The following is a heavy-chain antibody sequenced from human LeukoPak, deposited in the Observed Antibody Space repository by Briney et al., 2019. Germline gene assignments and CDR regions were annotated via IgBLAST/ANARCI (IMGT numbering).Heavy chain of an antibody. CDR1: GFTFSSYG. V-gene: IGHV3-23*01. CDR2: VSGSGGST. Sequence: GGSLSLSCAASGFTFSSYGMSWVRQAPGKGLEWVSAVSGSGGSTNYADSVKGRFTISRDNSKNTLYLQMNSLRAEDTAVYYCAKGGLMTTVTSFYYYMDVWGKGTTVTISS. D-gene: IGHD4-17*01. J-gene: IGHJ6*03. CDR3: AKGGLMTTVTSFYYYMDV.